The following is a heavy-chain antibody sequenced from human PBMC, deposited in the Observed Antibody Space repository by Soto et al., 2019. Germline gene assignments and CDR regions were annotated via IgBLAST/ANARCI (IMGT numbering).Heavy chain of an antibody. Sequence: SETLSLTCAVYGGSFSGYYWSWIRQPPGKGLEWIGEINHSGSTNYNPSLKSRVTISVDTSKNQFSLKLSSVTAADTAVYYCARRVHSSPTSIYHYYYYLDVWGKGTTVTVSS. CDR2: INHSGST. J-gene: IGHJ6*03. CDR3: ARRVHSSPTSIYHYYYYLDV. V-gene: IGHV4-34*01. CDR1: GGSFSGYY. D-gene: IGHD1-1*01.